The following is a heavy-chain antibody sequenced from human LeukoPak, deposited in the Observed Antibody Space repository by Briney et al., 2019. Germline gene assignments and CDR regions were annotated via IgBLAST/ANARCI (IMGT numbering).Heavy chain of an antibody. CDR1: GFTFSSYG. Sequence: QPGGSLRLSCAASGFTFSSYGMHWVRQAPGQGLEWVALLTSDGSKKYSADSVKGRFTISRDNSKNTLHLQMQSLRAEDTAVYYCVTGGLGNWFDTWGQGTLVSVSS. CDR2: LTSDGSKK. V-gene: IGHV3-30*03. J-gene: IGHJ5*02. D-gene: IGHD3-16*01. CDR3: VTGGLGNWFDT.